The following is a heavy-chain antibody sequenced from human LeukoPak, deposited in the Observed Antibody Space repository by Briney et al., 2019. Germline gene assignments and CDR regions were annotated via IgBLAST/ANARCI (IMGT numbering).Heavy chain of an antibody. CDR2: IIPIFGTA. Sequence: ASVKVSYKASGGTFSSYAISWVRQAPGQGLEWMGGIIPIFGTANYAQKFQGRVTITTDESTSTAYMELSSLRSEDTAVYYCARGAPTRYCSSTSCFTGNWFDPWGQGTLVTVSS. CDR3: ARGAPTRYCSSTSCFTGNWFDP. J-gene: IGHJ5*02. CDR1: GGTFSSYA. D-gene: IGHD2-2*01. V-gene: IGHV1-69*05.